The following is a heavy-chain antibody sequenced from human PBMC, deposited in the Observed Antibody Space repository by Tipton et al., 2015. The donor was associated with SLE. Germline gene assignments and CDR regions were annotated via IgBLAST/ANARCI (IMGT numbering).Heavy chain of an antibody. CDR3: ARAPISIAAAGSYFDY. CDR2: IYYSGST. V-gene: IGHV4-39*07. Sequence: TLSLTCTVSGGSISSSSYYWGWIRPPPGKGLEWIGSIYYSGSTNYNPSLKSRVTMSVDTSKNQFSLKLSSVTAADTAVYYCARAPISIAAAGSYFDYWGQGTLVTVSS. D-gene: IGHD6-13*01. CDR1: GGSISSSSYY. J-gene: IGHJ4*02.